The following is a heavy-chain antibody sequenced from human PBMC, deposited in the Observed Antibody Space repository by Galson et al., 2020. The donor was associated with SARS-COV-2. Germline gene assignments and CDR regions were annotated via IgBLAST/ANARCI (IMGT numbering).Heavy chain of an antibody. CDR2: INHSGST. V-gene: IGHV4-34*01. Sequence: LETLSLTCAVYGGSFSGYYWSWIRQPPGKGLEWIGEINHSGSTNYNPSLKSRVTISVDTSKNQFSLKLSSVTAADTAVYYCARGSVSIGQWLGTYYYYGMDVWGQGTTVTVSS. CDR3: ARGSVSIGQWLGTYYYYGMDV. J-gene: IGHJ6*02. CDR1: GGSFSGYY. D-gene: IGHD6-19*01.